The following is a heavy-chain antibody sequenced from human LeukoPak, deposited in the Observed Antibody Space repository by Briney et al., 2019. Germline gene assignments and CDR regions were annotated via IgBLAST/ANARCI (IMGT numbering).Heavy chain of an antibody. V-gene: IGHV4-59*01. J-gene: IGHJ3*02. CDR2: IYYSGST. Sequence: SETLSLTCTVSGGSISSYFWSWIRQPPGKGLEWIGYIYYSGSTNYNPSLQSRVTISVDTSKKQFSLKLSSVTAADTAVYYCARGYYDSSGYYGAFDIWGQGTMVTVSS. CDR3: ARGYYDSSGYYGAFDI. CDR1: GGSISSYF. D-gene: IGHD3-22*01.